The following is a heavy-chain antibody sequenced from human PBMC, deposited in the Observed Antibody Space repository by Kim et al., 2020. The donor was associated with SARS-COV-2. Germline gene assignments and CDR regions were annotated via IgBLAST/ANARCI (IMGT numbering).Heavy chain of an antibody. CDR2: INAGNSDT. V-gene: IGHV1-3*01. CDR1: GYTFTSYA. D-gene: IGHD6-19*01. J-gene: IGHJ4*02. CDR3: ARDPHSGSFDY. Sequence: ASVKVSCKASGYTFTSYAMHWVRQAPGQRLEWMGWINAGNSDTKYSQKFQGRVTITRDTSASTAYMELSSLKSEDTAVYYCARDPHSGSFDYWVQGTLVT.